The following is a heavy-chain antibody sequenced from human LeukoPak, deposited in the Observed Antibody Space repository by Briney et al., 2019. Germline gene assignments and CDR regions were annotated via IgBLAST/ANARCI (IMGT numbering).Heavy chain of an antibody. CDR1: GESMIGHY. D-gene: IGHD3-10*01. V-gene: IGHV4-34*01. CDR2: IHHSGGT. J-gene: IGHJ5*02. CDR3: ARATASGSGRAYDR. Sequence: PSETLSLTCAVYGESMIGHYWTWIRQPPGKRLEWIGEIHHSGGTNSNPSLKNRVTMPIDMSKNQFSLKLNSVTAADTAVYFCARATASGSGRAYDRWAQGNLVPVSS.